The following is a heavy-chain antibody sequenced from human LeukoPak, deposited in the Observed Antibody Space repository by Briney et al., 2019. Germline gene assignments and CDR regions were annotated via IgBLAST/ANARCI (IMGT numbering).Heavy chain of an antibody. J-gene: IGHJ4*02. V-gene: IGHV3-30-3*01. CDR2: ISYDGSNK. CDR3: ARGANNWNYRSYFDY. Sequence: PGGSLRLSCAASGFTFSSYSIHWVRQAPGKGLEWVAVISYDGSNKYYADSVKGRFTISRDNSKNTLYLQMNSLRAEDTAVYYCARGANNWNYRSYFDYWGQGTLVTVSS. D-gene: IGHD1-7*01. CDR1: GFTFSSYS.